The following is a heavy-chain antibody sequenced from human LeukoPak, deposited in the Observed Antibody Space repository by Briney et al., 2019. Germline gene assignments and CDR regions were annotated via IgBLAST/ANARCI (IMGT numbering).Heavy chain of an antibody. CDR1: GFTFHIYN. J-gene: IGHJ5*01. D-gene: IGHD3-10*01. CDR2: ITPSGNTK. CDR3: STWKTVRVTSFES. Sequence: GGTLRLSCAASGFTFHIYNINWVPQAPGKGLEWGLSITPSGNTKYYADSVKGRFTISRDNAKISLFLQMDSLGAEDKAVYYCSTWKTVRVTSFESWGLGSLVTVSS. V-gene: IGHV3-21*01.